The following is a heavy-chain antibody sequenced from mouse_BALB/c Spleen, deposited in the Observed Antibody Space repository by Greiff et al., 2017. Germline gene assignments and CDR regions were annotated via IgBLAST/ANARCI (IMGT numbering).Heavy chain of an antibody. V-gene: IGHV5-4*02. Sequence: EVQRVESGGGLVKPGGSLKLSCAASGFTFSDYYMYWVRQTPEKRLEWVATISDGGSYTYYPDSVKGRFTISRDNAKNNLYLQMSSLKSEDTAMYYCARAEIYYYGSTPYAMDYWGQGTSVTVSS. CDR3: ARAEIYYYGSTPYAMDY. D-gene: IGHD1-1*01. CDR1: GFTFSDYY. J-gene: IGHJ4*01. CDR2: ISDGGSYT.